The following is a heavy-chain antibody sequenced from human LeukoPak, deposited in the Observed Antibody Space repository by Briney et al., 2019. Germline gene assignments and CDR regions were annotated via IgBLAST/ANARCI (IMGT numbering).Heavy chain of an antibody. CDR1: GFTFSGFW. CDR2: INSDGSEG. CDR3: ASSSYSSSSSV. Sequence: GGALRLSCAVSGFTFSGFWMSWSRQAPGKGLEWVASINSDGSEGYYADVVKGRFTISRDNANNSLYLQINSLRAEDTAVYYCASSSYSSSSSVWGQGTMVTVSS. D-gene: IGHD6-6*01. J-gene: IGHJ3*01. V-gene: IGHV3-7*03.